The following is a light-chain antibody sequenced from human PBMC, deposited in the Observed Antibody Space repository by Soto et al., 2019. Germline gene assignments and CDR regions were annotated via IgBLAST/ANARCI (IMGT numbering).Light chain of an antibody. CDR2: GAS. V-gene: IGKV3-20*01. Sequence: EIVLTQSPGTLSLSPGERATLSCRASQSVSNNYLAWYQQKPGQAPRLLIYGASNRATGIPDRFSGSGSGTDFTLTXXXXXXXXFAVYYCQQYGSSGTFGQGTKVEIX. CDR3: QQYGSSGT. J-gene: IGKJ1*01. CDR1: QSVSNNY.